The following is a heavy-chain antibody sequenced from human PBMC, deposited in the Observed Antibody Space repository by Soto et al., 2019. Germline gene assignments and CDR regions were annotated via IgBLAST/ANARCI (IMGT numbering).Heavy chain of an antibody. D-gene: IGHD3-22*01. CDR3: STDSYIHMIVVRLDY. J-gene: IGHJ4*01. CDR1: GFIFGNAC. Sequence: GGSLRLSCAASGFIFGNACRIWVRQAPGKGREWVGRIKSKTDGGTTDYAAPGKGRSAISRHDPKHILSMQMTSLTIEHTAVYFCSTDSYIHMIVVRLDYWGHGTLVTVSS. CDR2: IKSKTDGGTT. V-gene: IGHV3-15*07.